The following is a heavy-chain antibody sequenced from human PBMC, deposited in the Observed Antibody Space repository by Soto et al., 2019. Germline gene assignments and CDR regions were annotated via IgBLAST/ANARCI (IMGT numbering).Heavy chain of an antibody. D-gene: IGHD3-3*01. J-gene: IGHJ4*02. CDR2: LHFRGYT. V-gene: IGHV4-59*11. CDR3: ARDFAYFDS. CDR1: GGSIGSQY. Sequence: SETLSLTCTVSGGSIGSQYWTWVRQSPGKGLEWIGHLHFRGYTSYNPSLKSRVSISMDTSKNQFSLNLDSVTAADTAVYFCARDFAYFDSWGQGTLVTVSS.